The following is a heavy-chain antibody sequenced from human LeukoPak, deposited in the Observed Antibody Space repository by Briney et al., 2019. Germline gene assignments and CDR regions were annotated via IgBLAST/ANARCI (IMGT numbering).Heavy chain of an antibody. D-gene: IGHD6-13*01. CDR1: AYTFTSYD. CDR2: MNPNSGNT. Sequence: ASVKVSCKASAYTFTSYDINWVRQATGQGLEWMGWMNPNSGNTGYAQKFQGRVTMTRNTSISTAYMELSSLRSEDTAVYYCARGVRIAAAGSYYFDYWGQGTLVTVSS. CDR3: ARGVRIAAAGSYYFDY. J-gene: IGHJ4*02. V-gene: IGHV1-8*01.